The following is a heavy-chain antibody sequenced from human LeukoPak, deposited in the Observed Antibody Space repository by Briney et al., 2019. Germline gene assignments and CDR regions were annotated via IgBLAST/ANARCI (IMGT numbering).Heavy chain of an antibody. J-gene: IGHJ4*02. Sequence: SETLSLTCTVSGGSITSYYWSWIRQPPGKGLEWIGYIYYSGSTNYNPSLKSRVTISVDTSKNQFSLNLCSVTAADTAVYYCARSERYNSGWYFYFDYWGQGTLVTVSS. CDR3: ARSERYNSGWYFYFDY. V-gene: IGHV4-59*01. CDR2: IYYSGST. CDR1: GGSITSYY. D-gene: IGHD6-19*01.